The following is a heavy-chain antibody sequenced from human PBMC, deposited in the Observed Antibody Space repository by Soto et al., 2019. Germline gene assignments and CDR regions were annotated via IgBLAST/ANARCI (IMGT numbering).Heavy chain of an antibody. CDR3: TADDLTVVF. V-gene: IGHV1-58*02. J-gene: IGHJ4*02. CDR1: GFTFANSA. Sequence: QMQLVQSGPEVKKPGTSVKVSCKTSGFTFANSAIQWVRQARGQRLEWMGWIVVGSGNTNYAQKFQERVAITRDMSTSTVYMELSSLRFEDTAVYYCTADDLTVVFWGQGTLVTVSS. CDR2: IVVGSGNT. D-gene: IGHD3-22*01.